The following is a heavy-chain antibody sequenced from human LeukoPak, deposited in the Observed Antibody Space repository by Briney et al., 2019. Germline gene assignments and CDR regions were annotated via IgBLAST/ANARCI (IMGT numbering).Heavy chain of an antibody. CDR3: ANHYYGDYYYYGMDV. V-gene: IGHV4-4*02. D-gene: IGHD1-26*01. CDR2: IYHSGST. Sequence: SETLSLTCAVSGGSISSSNWWSWVRQPPGKGLEWIGEIYHSGSTNYNPSLKSRVTISVDKSKNQFSLKLSSVTAADTAVYYCANHYYGDYYYYGMDVWGQGTTVTVSS. J-gene: IGHJ6*02. CDR1: GGSISSSNW.